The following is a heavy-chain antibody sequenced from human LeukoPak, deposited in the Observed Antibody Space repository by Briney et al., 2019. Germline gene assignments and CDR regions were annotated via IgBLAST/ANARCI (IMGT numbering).Heavy chain of an antibody. J-gene: IGHJ4*02. V-gene: IGHV3-48*01. D-gene: IGHD6-13*01. CDR3: ARDSSSYAAGSFDY. CDR1: GFTFSSYS. CDR2: ISSSSSTI. Sequence: GGSLRLSCAASGFTFSSYSMNWVRQAPGKGLEWVSYISSSSSTIYYADSVKGRFTISRDNAKNSLYLQMNSLRAEDTAVYYCARDSSSYAAGSFDYWGQGTLVTVSS.